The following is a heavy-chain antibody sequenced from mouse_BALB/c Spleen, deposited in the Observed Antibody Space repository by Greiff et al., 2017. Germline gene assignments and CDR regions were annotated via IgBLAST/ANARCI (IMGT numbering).Heavy chain of an antibody. J-gene: IGHJ4*01. V-gene: IGHV1-7*01. D-gene: IGHD1-1*01. Sequence: QVQLQQSGAELAQPGASVKMSCKASGYTFTSYWMHWVKQRPGQGLEWIGYINPSTGYTEYNQKFKDKATLTADKSSSTAYMQLSSLTSEDSAVYYCARYYYGSYAMDYWGQGTSVTVAS. CDR3: ARYYYGSYAMDY. CDR2: INPSTGYT. CDR1: GYTFTSYW.